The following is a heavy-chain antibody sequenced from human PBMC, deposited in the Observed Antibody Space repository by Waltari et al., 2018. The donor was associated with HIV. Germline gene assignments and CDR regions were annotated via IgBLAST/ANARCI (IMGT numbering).Heavy chain of an antibody. CDR3: ARENLGGSYAGNWFDP. D-gene: IGHD1-26*01. Sequence: QVQLQESGPGLVKPSETLSLPCTVSGGSISSYYWSWIRQPPGKGLEWIGYIYYSGSTNYNPSLKSRVTISVDTSKNQFSLKLSSVTAADTAVYYCARENLGGSYAGNWFDPWGQGTLVTVSS. CDR1: GGSISSYY. J-gene: IGHJ5*02. V-gene: IGHV4-59*01. CDR2: IYYSGST.